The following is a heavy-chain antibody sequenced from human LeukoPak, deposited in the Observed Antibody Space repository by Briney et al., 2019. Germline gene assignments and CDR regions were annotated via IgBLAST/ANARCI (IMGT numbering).Heavy chain of an antibody. V-gene: IGHV4-59*08. CDR3: ARHYYGSGSFYSPVDY. CDR1: GGSISSYY. J-gene: IGHJ4*02. Sequence: SETLPLTCTVSGGSISSYYWSWIRQPPGKGLEWIGYIHYSGSTIYNPSLKSRVTISVDMSKNQFSLKLSSVTAADTAVYYCARHYYGSGSFYSPVDYWGQGTLVTVSS. D-gene: IGHD3-10*01. CDR2: IHYSGST.